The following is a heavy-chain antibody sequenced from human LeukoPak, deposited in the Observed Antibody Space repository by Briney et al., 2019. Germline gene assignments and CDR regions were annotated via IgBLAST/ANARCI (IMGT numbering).Heavy chain of an antibody. CDR3: ARSLMALYGMDV. CDR2: IYSGGST. J-gene: IGHJ6*02. D-gene: IGHD2-8*01. CDR1: GFTVSSNH. Sequence: GGSLRLSCAASGFTVSSNHMSWVRQAPGKGLEWVSVIYSGGSTYYADSVKGRFTTSRDNSKNTLYLQMNSLRAEDTAVYYCARSLMALYGMDVWGQGTTVTVSS. V-gene: IGHV3-66*01.